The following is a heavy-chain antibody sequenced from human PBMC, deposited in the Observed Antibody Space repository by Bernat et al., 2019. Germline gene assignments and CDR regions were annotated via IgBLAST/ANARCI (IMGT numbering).Heavy chain of an antibody. CDR1: GFTFSSYS. V-gene: IGHV3-21*01. J-gene: IGHJ4*02. D-gene: IGHD2-15*01. Sequence: VQLVESGGGVVKPGRSLRLSCAASGFTFSSYSMHWVRQAPGKGLEWVAAITNSSSYKYYADSVKGRFTISRDNTKNSLYLQMNSLRAEDTAVYYCARVMDRGQGRECDYWGQGTLVTVSS. CDR2: ITNSSSYK. CDR3: ARVMDRGQGRECDY.